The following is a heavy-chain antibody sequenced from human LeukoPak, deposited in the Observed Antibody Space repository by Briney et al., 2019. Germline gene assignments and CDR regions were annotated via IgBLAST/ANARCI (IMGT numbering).Heavy chain of an antibody. D-gene: IGHD4-17*01. CDR3: ARDRDYGDYYYYYYMDV. J-gene: IGHJ6*03. CDR2: INPNSGGT. V-gene: IGHV1-2*02. Sequence: ASVKVSCKASGYTFTGYYMHWVRQAPGQGLEWMGWINPNSGGTNYAQKFQGRVTMTRDTSISTAYMELSRLRSDDTAVYYCARDRDYGDYYYYYYMDVWGKGATVTVSS. CDR1: GYTFTGYY.